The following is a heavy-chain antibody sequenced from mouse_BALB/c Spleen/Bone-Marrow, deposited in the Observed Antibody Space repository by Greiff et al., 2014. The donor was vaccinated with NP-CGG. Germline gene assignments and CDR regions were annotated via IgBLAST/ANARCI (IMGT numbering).Heavy chain of an antibody. Sequence: LVESGPELVKPGASVKMSCKASGYTFTSYVMHWVKQKPGQGLEWIGNINPYNDGTKYNEKFKGKATLTSDKFSSTAYVELGSLTSEDSAVYYCARSLYGFDWYFDVWGAGTTVTVSS. CDR1: GYTFTSYV. CDR3: ARSLYGFDWYFDV. J-gene: IGHJ1*01. D-gene: IGHD2-2*01. CDR2: INPYNDGT. V-gene: IGHV1-14*01.